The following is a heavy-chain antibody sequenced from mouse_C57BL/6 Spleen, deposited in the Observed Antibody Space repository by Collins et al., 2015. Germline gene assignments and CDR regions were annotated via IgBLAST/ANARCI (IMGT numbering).Heavy chain of an antibody. V-gene: IGHV1-39*01. D-gene: IGHD2-4*01. CDR2: IDPNYGTT. CDR3: ARSAYYDYPFPY. Sequence: VQLQQSGPELVKPGASVKISCKASAYSFTDYNMNWVKQSDGKSLEWIGLIDPNYGTTTYNQKFKGKATLTVDQSSSTAYMQLNSLSSEDSAVYYCARSAYYDYPFPYWGQGTLVTVSA. CDR1: AYSFTDYN. J-gene: IGHJ3*01.